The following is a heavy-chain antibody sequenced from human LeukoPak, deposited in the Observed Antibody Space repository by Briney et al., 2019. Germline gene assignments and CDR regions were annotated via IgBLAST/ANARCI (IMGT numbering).Heavy chain of an antibody. CDR2: IQPSGNT. J-gene: IGHJ3*02. D-gene: IGHD3-10*01. CDR3: ASHYSEWGIDAFDI. V-gene: IGHV4-4*07. Sequence: SSETLSLTCSVSGSSFNTYYWSWIRQPAGKGLEWIGRIQPSGNTMYNPSLESRVTISIGTSKKEFSLSLSSVTAADTAVYYCASHYSEWGIDAFDIWGQGTVVTVSS. CDR1: GSSFNTYY.